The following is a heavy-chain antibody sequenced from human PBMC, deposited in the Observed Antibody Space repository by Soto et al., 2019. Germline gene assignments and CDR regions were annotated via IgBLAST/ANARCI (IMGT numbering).Heavy chain of an antibody. J-gene: IGHJ3*02. V-gene: IGHV6-1*01. CDR2: TYYRSKWYN. Sequence: SKTLSLTCATFGDNVSSNGAAWNWIRYSHSRGLEWLGRTYYRSKWYNDYAVSVKSRITINPDTSKNQFSLQLNSVTPEDTAVYYCVLYYDSSDYSSDDFEIWGQGTMVT. D-gene: IGHD3-22*01. CDR1: GDNVSSNGAA. CDR3: VLYYDSSDYSSDDFEI.